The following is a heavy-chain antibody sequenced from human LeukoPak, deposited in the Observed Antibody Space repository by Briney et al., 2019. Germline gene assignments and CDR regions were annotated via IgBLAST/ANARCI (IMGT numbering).Heavy chain of an antibody. Sequence: GGSLRLSCAASGFTFSSYSMNWVRQAPGKGLEWVSSISSSSSYTYYADSLKGRFTISRDNAKNSLFLQMNSLRAEDTAVYYCAREDGQGMDYWGQGTLVTVSS. D-gene: IGHD2-8*01. CDR3: AREDGQGMDY. V-gene: IGHV3-21*01. CDR2: ISSSSSYT. CDR1: GFTFSSYS. J-gene: IGHJ4*02.